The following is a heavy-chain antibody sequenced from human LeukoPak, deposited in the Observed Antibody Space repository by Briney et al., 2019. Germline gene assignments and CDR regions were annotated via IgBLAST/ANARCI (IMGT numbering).Heavy chain of an antibody. Sequence: GASVKVSFKASGYTFTIYAMHWVRQAPGQRLEWMGWINAGNGNTKYSQKFQGRVTITRDTSASTAYMELSSLRSEDTAVYYCARDRGSGSYYTLGYWGQGTLVTVSS. CDR2: INAGNGNT. V-gene: IGHV1-3*01. D-gene: IGHD3-10*01. J-gene: IGHJ4*02. CDR3: ARDRGSGSYYTLGY. CDR1: GYTFTIYA.